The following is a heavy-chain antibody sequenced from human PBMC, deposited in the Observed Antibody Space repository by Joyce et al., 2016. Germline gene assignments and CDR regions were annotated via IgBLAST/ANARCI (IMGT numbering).Heavy chain of an antibody. CDR1: GYTFTSHH. J-gene: IGHJ3*01. CDR3: ARDGTNYDFDL. D-gene: IGHD1-14*01. CDR2: MKTNSGFT. Sequence: QVQLVQSGAEVKKPGASLKVSCKASGYTFTSHHMHWVQQAPGQRLEWMGIMKTNSGFTSYSQKFQGKVTMTKSTSTSTVYMELSSLRFDDGAVYFCARDGTNYDFDLWGQGTMVTVSS. V-gene: IGHV1-46*01.